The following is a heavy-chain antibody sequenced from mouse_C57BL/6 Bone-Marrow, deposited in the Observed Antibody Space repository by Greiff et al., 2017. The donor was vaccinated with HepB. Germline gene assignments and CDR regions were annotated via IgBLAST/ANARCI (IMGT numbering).Heavy chain of an antibody. CDR1: GFTFSDYY. J-gene: IGHJ4*01. CDR3: ARQRYGNYEEGAMDY. D-gene: IGHD2-10*02. Sequence: EVQLVESGGGLVQPGGSLKLSCAASGFTFSDYYMYWVRQTPEKRLEWVAYISNGGGSTYYPDNVKGRFTISRDNAKNTLYLQMSRLKSEDTAMYYCARQRYGNYEEGAMDYWGQGTSVTVSS. CDR2: ISNGGGST. V-gene: IGHV5-12*01.